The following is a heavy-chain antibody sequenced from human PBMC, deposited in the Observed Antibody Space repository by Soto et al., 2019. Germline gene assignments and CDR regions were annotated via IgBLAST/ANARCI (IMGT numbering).Heavy chain of an antibody. CDR2: IIPIFGTA. CDR1: GGTFSSYA. CDR3: ARGLATGTVHY. J-gene: IGHJ4*02. V-gene: IGHV1-69*13. D-gene: IGHD2-21*02. Sequence: GASLKFSCKASGGTFSSYAISWVRQAPGQGLEWMGGIIPIFGTANYAQKFQGRVTITADESTSTAYMELSSLRSEDTAVYYCARGLATGTVHYWGQGTLVTVSS.